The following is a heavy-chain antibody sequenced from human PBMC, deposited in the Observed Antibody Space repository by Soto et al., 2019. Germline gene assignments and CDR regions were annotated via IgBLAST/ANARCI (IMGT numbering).Heavy chain of an antibody. CDR3: ASSRYGYDFEY. Sequence: SETLSLTCTVSSGSIFSGGYYWSFIRQHPGKGLEWIGYIYYSGTTYYNPSLKSRVTLSVDTSQNQFSLRLSSVTAADTAVYYCASSRYGYDFEYWGQGTLVTVSS. CDR1: SGSIFSGGYY. D-gene: IGHD5-18*01. CDR2: IYYSGTT. J-gene: IGHJ4*02. V-gene: IGHV4-31*03.